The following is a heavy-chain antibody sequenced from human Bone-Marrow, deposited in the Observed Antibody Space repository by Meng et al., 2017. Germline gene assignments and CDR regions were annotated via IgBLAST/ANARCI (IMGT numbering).Heavy chain of an antibody. Sequence: SGPTLVKPTETLTLTCTVSGFPLSNARMGVSWIRQPPGKALEWLAHIFSNDEKSYSASLKSRLTIFKDTSKSQVVLTMTNMDPVDTATYYCTRKYYDILTDYYHFDYWGQGTLVTVSS. CDR2: IFSNDEK. CDR3: TRKYYDILTDYYHFDY. CDR1: GFPLSNARMG. J-gene: IGHJ4*02. V-gene: IGHV2-26*01. D-gene: IGHD3-9*01.